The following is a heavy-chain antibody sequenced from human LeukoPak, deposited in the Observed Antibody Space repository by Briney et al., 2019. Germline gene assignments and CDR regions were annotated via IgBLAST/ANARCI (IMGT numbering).Heavy chain of an antibody. CDR3: ARGLDCRSTSCYLDN. Sequence: GGSLRLSCAASGFTFTKYWMTWVRQAPGKGLEWVANIKQDGSEKFYVDSVKGRFTIYRDNAKNSLDLQINRLGAEDTAVYYCARGLDCRSTSCYLDNWGQGTLVTVSS. CDR1: GFTFTKYW. D-gene: IGHD2-2*01. CDR2: IKQDGSEK. J-gene: IGHJ4*02. V-gene: IGHV3-7*01.